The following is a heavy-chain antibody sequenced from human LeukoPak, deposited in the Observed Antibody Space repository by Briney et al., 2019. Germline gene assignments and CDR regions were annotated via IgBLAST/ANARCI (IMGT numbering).Heavy chain of an antibody. CDR3: ARHYTAVAAFDF. CDR2: IYPSDSET. J-gene: IGHJ4*02. D-gene: IGHD6-19*01. CDR1: GYRFTTYW. V-gene: IGHV5-51*01. Sequence: GESLKISCKGSGYRFTTYWIGWVRQIPGKGLEWMGIIYPSDSETKYSPSFQGQVTISADKSVNTAYLQWSSLKASDTAMYYCARHYTAVAAFDFWGQGTLVTVSS.